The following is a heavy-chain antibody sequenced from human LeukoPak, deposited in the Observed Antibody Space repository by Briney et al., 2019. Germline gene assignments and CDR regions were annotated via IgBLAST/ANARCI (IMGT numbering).Heavy chain of an antibody. J-gene: IGHJ1*01. CDR3: AREKGSLLWFGESTKPKSSQH. D-gene: IGHD3-10*01. CDR1: GGSISSSSYY. CDR2: IYYSGST. V-gene: IGHV4-39*02. Sequence: SETLSLTCTVSGGSISSSSYYWGWLRQPPGKGLEWIGSIYYSGSTYYNTSLKSRVTISVDTSKNQFSLKLSSVTAADTAVYYCAREKGSLLWFGESTKPKSSQHGGQGTLVTVSS.